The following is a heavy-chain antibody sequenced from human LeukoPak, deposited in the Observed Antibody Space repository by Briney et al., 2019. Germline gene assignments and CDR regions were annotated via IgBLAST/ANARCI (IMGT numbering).Heavy chain of an antibody. CDR1: GYTFTSYG. J-gene: IGHJ4*02. D-gene: IGHD5-18*01. CDR2: INPSGGST. V-gene: IGHV1-46*01. Sequence: ASVKVSSKASGYTFTSYGISWVRQAPGQGLEWMGIINPSGGSTSYAQKFQGRVTMTRDTSTSTVYMELSSLRSEDTAVYYCARTVGYSYGAIDYWGQGTLVTVSS. CDR3: ARTVGYSYGAIDY.